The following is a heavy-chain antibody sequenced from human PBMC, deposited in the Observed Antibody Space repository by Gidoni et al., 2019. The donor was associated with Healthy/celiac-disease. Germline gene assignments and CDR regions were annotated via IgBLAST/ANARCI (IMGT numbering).Heavy chain of an antibody. CDR2: ISSSSSYI. CDR3: ARAGYDFWSGYYADY. V-gene: IGHV3-21*01. CDR1: GFPFSSYS. J-gene: IGHJ4*02. Sequence: EVQLVESGGGLVKPGGSLRLSCAASGFPFSSYSMNWVRQAPGKGLEWVSSISSSSSYIYYADSAKGRFTISRDNAKNSLYLQMNSLRAEDTAVYYCARAGYDFWSGYYADYWGQGTLVTVSS. D-gene: IGHD3-3*01.